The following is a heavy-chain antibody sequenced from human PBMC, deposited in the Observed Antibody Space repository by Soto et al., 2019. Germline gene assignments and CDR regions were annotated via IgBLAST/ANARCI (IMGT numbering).Heavy chain of an antibody. D-gene: IGHD6-25*01. CDR3: AKFFVETGSNSGWPWSFHY. Sequence: EVQLLESGGGLVQPGRSLRLSCAASGFTFSNYAMSWVRQAPGQGLDWVSAISGSGGTTYYADSVKGRSTISRDNSKNTLFLQMNSLRAEDAAVYYCAKFFVETGSNSGWPWSFHYWAREPWSPSPQ. CDR2: ISGSGGTT. V-gene: IGHV3-23*01. CDR1: GFTFSNYA. J-gene: IGHJ4*02.